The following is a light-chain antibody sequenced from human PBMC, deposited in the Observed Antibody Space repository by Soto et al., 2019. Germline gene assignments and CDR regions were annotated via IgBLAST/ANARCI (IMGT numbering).Light chain of an antibody. J-gene: IGKJ3*01. CDR2: KAS. CDR3: LQRSIGFT. V-gene: IGKV1-5*03. CDR1: QSISSW. Sequence: DIQMTQSPSTLSASVVDRVTITCLPSQSISSWLAWYQQKPGKAPKLLIYKASSLESGVPSMFSGSGSGTDFTLTISRLEPEDFAVYHCLQRSIGFTFGPGTKVDNK.